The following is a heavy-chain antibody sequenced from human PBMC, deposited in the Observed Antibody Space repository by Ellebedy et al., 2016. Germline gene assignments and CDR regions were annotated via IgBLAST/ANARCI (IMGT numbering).Heavy chain of an antibody. CDR1: GVSFSRYY. Sequence: SETLSLTXAVYGVSFSRYYWSWIRQPPGKGLEWIGEINHSGRINYNPSLESRLTISIDTSKNQFSLKLNSVTAADTAVYFCASSFILDYFDYWGQGALVTVSS. CDR2: INHSGRI. D-gene: IGHD2/OR15-2a*01. V-gene: IGHV4-34*01. CDR3: ASSFILDYFDY. J-gene: IGHJ4*02.